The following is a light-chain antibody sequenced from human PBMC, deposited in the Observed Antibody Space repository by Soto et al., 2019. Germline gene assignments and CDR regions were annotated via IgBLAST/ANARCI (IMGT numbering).Light chain of an antibody. CDR1: SSDVGGYNY. CDR2: EVS. CDR3: SSFAGNNNLV. V-gene: IGLV2-8*01. J-gene: IGLJ2*01. Sequence: QSPLTQPPSASGSPGQSVTISCTGTSSDVGGYNYVSWYQQHPGKAPKLMISEVSKRPSGVPDRFSGSKSGNTASLTVSGLQAEDEADYFCSSFAGNNNLVFGGGTSSPS.